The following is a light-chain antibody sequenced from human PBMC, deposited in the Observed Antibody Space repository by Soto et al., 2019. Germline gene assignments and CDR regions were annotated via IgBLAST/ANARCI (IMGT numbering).Light chain of an antibody. J-gene: IGKJ2*01. CDR3: QQRSNWYT. CDR2: DVS. CDR1: QNIKNY. V-gene: IGKV3-11*01. Sequence: EIVLTQSPATLSLSPGERATLSCRASQNIKNYLGWYQQKPGQAPRLLIYDVSNRATGTPARFSGSGSGTDFTLTISSLEPEDFAVYYCQQRSNWYTFGQGTKLEIK.